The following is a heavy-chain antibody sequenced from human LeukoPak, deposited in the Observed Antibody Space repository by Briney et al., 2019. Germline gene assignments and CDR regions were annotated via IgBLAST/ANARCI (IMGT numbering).Heavy chain of an antibody. V-gene: IGHV3-30*04. Sequence: GGSLRLSCVASGFTFSNYAVHWVRQAPGKGLEWVAVISYGGSNKYYADSVKGRFTISRDNSKNTLYLQIISLRAEDTAVYYCATFYGSGKGGAFDIWGQGTMVTVSS. D-gene: IGHD3-10*01. CDR2: ISYGGSNK. CDR3: ATFYGSGKGGAFDI. CDR1: GFTFSNYA. J-gene: IGHJ3*02.